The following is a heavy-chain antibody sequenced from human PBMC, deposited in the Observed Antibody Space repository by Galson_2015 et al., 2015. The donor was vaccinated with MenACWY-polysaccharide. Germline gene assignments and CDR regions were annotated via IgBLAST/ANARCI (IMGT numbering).Heavy chain of an antibody. D-gene: IGHD3-22*01. V-gene: IGHV1-8*01. Sequence: SCKASGYSFSSYDINWVRQTTGQGLEWMGWMNPNSGNTGYAQKFQGRVTMTRNTSISIAYMELSSLRSEDTAVYYCARGGKYYYDSSGYLSWFDPWGQGTLVTVSS. CDR2: MNPNSGNT. CDR1: GYSFSSYD. CDR3: ARGGKYYYDSSGYLSWFDP. J-gene: IGHJ5*02.